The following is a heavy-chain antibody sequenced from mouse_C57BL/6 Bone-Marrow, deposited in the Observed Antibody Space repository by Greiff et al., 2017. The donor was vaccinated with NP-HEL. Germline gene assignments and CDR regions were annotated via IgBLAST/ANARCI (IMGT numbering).Heavy chain of an antibody. D-gene: IGHD3-2*02. CDR2: IWSDGST. J-gene: IGHJ4*01. V-gene: IGHV2-6*03. CDR1: GFSLTSYG. Sequence: VKLVESGPGLVAPSQSLSITCTVSGFSLTSYGVHWVRQPPGKGLEWLVVIWSDGSTTYNSALKSRLSISKDNSKSQVFLKMNSLQTDDTAMYYCARPDSSGYVYAMDYWGQGTSVTVSS. CDR3: ARPDSSGYVYAMDY.